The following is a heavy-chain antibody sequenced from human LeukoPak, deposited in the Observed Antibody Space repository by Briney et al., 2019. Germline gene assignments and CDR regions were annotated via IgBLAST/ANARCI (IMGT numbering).Heavy chain of an antibody. CDR2: ISWKSGTI. J-gene: IGHJ2*01. Sequence: SLRLSCAASGFTFDDFAMHWVRQAPGKGLEWVSGISWKSGTIDYAGSVKGRFTISRDNAKNSLYLHMNSLRTEDTALYYCAKSSSGYGDFDLWGRGTLVTVSS. D-gene: IGHD3-22*01. CDR3: AKSSSGYGDFDL. V-gene: IGHV3-9*01. CDR1: GFTFDDFA.